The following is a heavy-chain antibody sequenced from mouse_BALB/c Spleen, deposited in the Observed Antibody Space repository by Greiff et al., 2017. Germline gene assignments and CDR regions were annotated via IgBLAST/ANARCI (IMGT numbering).Heavy chain of an antibody. V-gene: IGHV1S56*01. CDR2: IYPGNVNT. J-gene: IGHJ4*01. CDR1: GYTFTSYY. CDR3: ERRDSGYDVGYAMDY. D-gene: IGHD2-2*01. Sequence: QVQLKESGPELVKPGASVRISCKASGYTFTSYYIHWVKQRPGQGLEWIGWIYPGNVNTKYNEKFKGKATLTADKSSSTAYMQLSSLTSEDSAVYVCERRDSGYDVGYAMDYWGQGTSVTVSA.